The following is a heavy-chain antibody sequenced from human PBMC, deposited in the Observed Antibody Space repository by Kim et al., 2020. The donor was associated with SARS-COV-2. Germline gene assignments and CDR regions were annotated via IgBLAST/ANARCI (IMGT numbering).Heavy chain of an antibody. Sequence: GGSLRLSCAASGFTFSSYGMHWVRQAPGKGLEWVAVISYDGSNKYYADSVKGRFTISRDNSKNTLYLQMNSLRAEDTAVYYCARPILARGPHGAFDIWGQGTMVTVSS. CDR2: ISYDGSNK. D-gene: IGHD3-10*01. CDR1: GFTFSSYG. V-gene: IGHV3-30*03. J-gene: IGHJ3*02. CDR3: ARPILARGPHGAFDI.